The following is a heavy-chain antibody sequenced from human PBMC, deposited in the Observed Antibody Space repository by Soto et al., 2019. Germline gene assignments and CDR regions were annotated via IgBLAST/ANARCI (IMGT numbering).Heavy chain of an antibody. Sequence: GRSLRLSWGAAGCTFGNYDIHWVRQAPGKGLEWVALISYDGNNKYYADSVKGRFTISRDNSKNTLYLQMNSLRAEDTAVYYCAKLITMVRGVIMDAFDIWRQGTMVTVSS. CDR3: AKLITMVRGVIMDAFDI. CDR1: GCTFGNYD. CDR2: ISYDGNNK. D-gene: IGHD3-10*01. J-gene: IGHJ3*02. V-gene: IGHV3-30*18.